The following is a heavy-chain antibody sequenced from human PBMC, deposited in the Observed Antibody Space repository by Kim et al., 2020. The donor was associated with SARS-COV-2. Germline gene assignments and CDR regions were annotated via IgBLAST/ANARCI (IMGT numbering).Heavy chain of an antibody. CDR2: ISYDGSNK. CDR1: GFTFNTYG. V-gene: IGHV3-30*18. J-gene: IGHJ4*02. CDR3: AKSFSVSYFGYDY. D-gene: IGHD1-26*01. Sequence: GGSLRLSCAASGFTFNTYGMHWVRQAPGKGLEWVAVISYDGSNKYYADSVKGRFTISRDNAKNTLYLQMNSLRIEDTDVYYCAKSFSVSYFGYDYWGQGTLVTVSS.